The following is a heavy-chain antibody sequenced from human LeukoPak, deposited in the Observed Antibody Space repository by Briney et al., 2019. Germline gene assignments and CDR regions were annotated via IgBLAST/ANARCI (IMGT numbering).Heavy chain of an antibody. Sequence: SETLSLTCTVSGGSISSYYWSWIRQPPGKGLEWIGYIYYSGSTNYNPSLKSRVTISVDTSKNQFSLKLSSVTAADTAVYYCARTTGTTWGPDYWGQGTLVTVSS. CDR1: GGSISSYY. J-gene: IGHJ4*02. D-gene: IGHD1-1*01. CDR3: ARTTGTTWGPDY. V-gene: IGHV4-59*01. CDR2: IYYSGST.